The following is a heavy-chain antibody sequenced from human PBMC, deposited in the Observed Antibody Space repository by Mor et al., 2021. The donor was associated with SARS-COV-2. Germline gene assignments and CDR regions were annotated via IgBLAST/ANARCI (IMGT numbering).Heavy chain of an antibody. D-gene: IGHD6-13*01. J-gene: IGHJ5*02. CDR2: IYTSGST. V-gene: IGHV4-4*07. Sequence: GKGLEWIGRIYTSGSTNYNPSLKSRVTMSVDTSKNQFSLKLSSVTAADTAVYYCARDYIAAAGTNINWFDPWGQGTL. CDR3: ARDYIAAAGTNINWFDP.